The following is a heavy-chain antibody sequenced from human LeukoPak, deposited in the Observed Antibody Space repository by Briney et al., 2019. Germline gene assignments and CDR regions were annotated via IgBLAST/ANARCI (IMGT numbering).Heavy chain of an antibody. CDR1: GFTFSSSW. J-gene: IGHJ4*02. CDR3: ARAVGGSNDY. V-gene: IGHV3-74*01. Sequence: PGGSLRLSCAASGFTFSSSWMHWVRQAPGKGLVWVSRINSDGSITTYADSVKGRFTISRDNAKNTLYLQMNSLRADDTAMYYCARAVGGSNDYWGQGTLATVSP. D-gene: IGHD5-24*01. CDR2: INSDGSIT.